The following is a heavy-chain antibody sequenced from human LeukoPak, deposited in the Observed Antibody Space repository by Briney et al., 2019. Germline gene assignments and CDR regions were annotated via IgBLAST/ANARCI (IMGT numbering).Heavy chain of an antibody. D-gene: IGHD6-13*01. CDR1: GFTLSSYA. CDR2: ISGSGGST. V-gene: IGHV3-23*01. CDR3: AKDGSWYTTWPPYYFDY. Sequence: PGGSLRLSCAASGFTLSSYAMSWVRQAPGKGLEWVSAISGSGGSTYYADSVKGRFTISRDNSKNTLYLQMNSLRAEDTAVYYCAKDGSWYTTWPPYYFDYWGQGTLVTVSS. J-gene: IGHJ4*02.